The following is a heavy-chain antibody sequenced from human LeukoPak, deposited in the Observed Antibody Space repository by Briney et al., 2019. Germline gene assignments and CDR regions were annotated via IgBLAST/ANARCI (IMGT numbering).Heavy chain of an antibody. CDR1: GYTLTELS. D-gene: IGHD1-26*01. V-gene: IGHV1-24*01. CDR3: ATRGGGNYYDAFDI. CDR2: FDPEDGET. Sequence: ASVKVSCKVSGYTLTELSMHWVRQAPGKGLEWMGGFDPEDGETIYAQKFQGRVTMTEDTSTDTAYMEPSSLRSEDTAVYYCATRGGGNYYDAFDIWGQGTMVTVSS. J-gene: IGHJ3*02.